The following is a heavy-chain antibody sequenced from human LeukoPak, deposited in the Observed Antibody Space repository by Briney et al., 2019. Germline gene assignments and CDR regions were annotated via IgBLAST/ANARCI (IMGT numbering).Heavy chain of an antibody. J-gene: IGHJ4*02. CDR1: GYTFPSYD. Sequence: ASVKVSCKASGYTFPSYDIHWVRQATGQGLEWMGWMNPNSGNTGYAQKFQGRVTITRNTSISTAYMELSSLRAEDTAVYYCAKDADIPRYCSGGSCPLDYWGQGTLVTVSS. CDR2: MNPNSGNT. V-gene: IGHV1-8*03. CDR3: AKDADIPRYCSGGSCPLDY. D-gene: IGHD2-15*01.